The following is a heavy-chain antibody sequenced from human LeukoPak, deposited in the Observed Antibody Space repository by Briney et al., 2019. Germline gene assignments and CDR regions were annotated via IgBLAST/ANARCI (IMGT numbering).Heavy chain of an antibody. CDR2: TYYRSKWYN. CDR1: GDSVASNSAA. Sequence: SQTLSLTCAISGDSVASNSAALNWIRQSPSRGLEWLGRTYYRSKWYNDYAVSVKSRITINPDTSKNQFSLQLNSVTPEDTAVYYCARDGPGSSSPRPYYFDYWGQGTLVTVSS. CDR3: ARDGPGSSSPRPYYFDY. D-gene: IGHD6-6*01. V-gene: IGHV6-1*01. J-gene: IGHJ4*02.